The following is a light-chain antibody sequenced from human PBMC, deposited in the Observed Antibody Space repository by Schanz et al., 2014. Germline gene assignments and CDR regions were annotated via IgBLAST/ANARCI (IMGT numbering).Light chain of an antibody. V-gene: IGLV8-61*01. Sequence: QTVVTQEPSFSVSPGGTVTLTCGLSSGSVSTSYYPSWYQQTPGQAPRTLIYSTNTRSSGVPDRFSGSILGNKAALTITGAQADDESDYYCVLYMGYGVSVFGGGTKLTVL. CDR1: SGSVSTSYY. J-gene: IGLJ2*01. CDR3: VLYMGYGVSV. CDR2: STN.